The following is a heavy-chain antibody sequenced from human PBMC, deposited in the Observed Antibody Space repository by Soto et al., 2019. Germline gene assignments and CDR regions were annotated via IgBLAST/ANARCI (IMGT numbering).Heavy chain of an antibody. CDR1: GFTFSSYS. CDR2: ISSSSSYI. V-gene: IGHV3-21*01. J-gene: IGHJ6*02. D-gene: IGHD1-26*01. Sequence: GGSLRLSCAASGFTFSSYSMNWVRQAPGKGLEWVSSISSSSSYIYYADSAKGRFTISRDNAKNSLYLQMNSLRAEDTAVYYCARGRDWEDTNYYGMDVWGQGTTVTVSS. CDR3: ARGRDWEDTNYYGMDV.